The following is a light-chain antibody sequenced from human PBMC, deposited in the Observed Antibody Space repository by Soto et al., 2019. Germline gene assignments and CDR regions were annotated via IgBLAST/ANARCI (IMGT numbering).Light chain of an antibody. J-gene: IGLJ1*01. CDR1: SSDVVSYNL. CDR3: FSYAGNSLNYV. CDR2: EAS. V-gene: IGLV2-23*01. Sequence: QSALTQPASVSGSPGQSITISCTGPSSDVVSYNLVSWYQQEPGKATKLMIYEASKRPSGISNRFSGSKSGNAASLTISGLQAEDEADYYCFSYAGNSLNYVFGTGTKVTVL.